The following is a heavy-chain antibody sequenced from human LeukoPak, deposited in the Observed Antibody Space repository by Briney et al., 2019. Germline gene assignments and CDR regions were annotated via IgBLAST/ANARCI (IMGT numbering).Heavy chain of an antibody. V-gene: IGHV4-59*12. CDR2: IYYSGST. J-gene: IGHJ2*01. D-gene: IGHD4-11*01. Sequence: SETLSLTCIVSGGSISSYDWSWIRQPPGKGLEWIGYIYYSGSTNYNPSLKSRVTLSLDTSKNQFSLKLSSVTAADTAVYYCARGILTDYYFDLWGRGTLVTVSS. CDR1: GGSISSYD. CDR3: ARGILTDYYFDL.